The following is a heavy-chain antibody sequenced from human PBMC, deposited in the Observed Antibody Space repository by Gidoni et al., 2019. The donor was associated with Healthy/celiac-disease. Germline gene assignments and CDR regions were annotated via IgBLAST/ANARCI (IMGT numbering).Heavy chain of an antibody. Sequence: EVQLVESGGGLIQPGGSLRLSCAASGLTVSSNYMSWVRQAPGKGLEWVSVIYSGGSTYYADSVKGRFTISRDNSKNTLYLQMNSLRAEDTAVYYCARGASEALYCGGDCYYDYWGQGTLVTVSS. D-gene: IGHD2-21*01. CDR3: ARGASEALYCGGDCYYDY. CDR2: IYSGGST. CDR1: GLTVSSNY. V-gene: IGHV3-53*01. J-gene: IGHJ4*02.